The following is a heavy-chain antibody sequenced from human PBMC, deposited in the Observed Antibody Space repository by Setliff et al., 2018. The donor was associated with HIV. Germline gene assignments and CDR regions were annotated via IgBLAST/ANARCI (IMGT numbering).Heavy chain of an antibody. D-gene: IGHD3-22*01. J-gene: IGHJ4*02. CDR1: GGSISRYY. CDR3: ARESVGYYDTSGFFN. V-gene: IGHV4-59*01. CDR2: IYYSGSA. Sequence: SETLSLTCAVSGGSISRYYWSWIRQPPGKGLEWIGYIYYSGSANYNPSLKSRVTISVDTSKKQFSLRLSSVTAADTAVYFCARESVGYYDTSGFFNWGQGTLVTVSS.